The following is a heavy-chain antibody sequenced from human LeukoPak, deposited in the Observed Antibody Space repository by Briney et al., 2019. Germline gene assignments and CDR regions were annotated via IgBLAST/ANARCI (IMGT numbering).Heavy chain of an antibody. D-gene: IGHD1-14*01. CDR2: ISYDGSNK. CDR3: AKDLPERSPFDY. V-gene: IGHV3-30*18. CDR1: GFTFSSYG. Sequence: PGGSLRLSCAASGFTFSSYGMHWVRQAPGKGLEWVAVISYDGSNKYYADSVKGRFTISRDNSKNTLYLQMNSLRAEDTAAYYCAKDLPERSPFDYWGQGTLVTVSS. J-gene: IGHJ4*02.